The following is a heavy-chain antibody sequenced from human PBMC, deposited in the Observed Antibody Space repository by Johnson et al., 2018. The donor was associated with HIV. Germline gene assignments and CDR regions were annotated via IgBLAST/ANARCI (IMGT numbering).Heavy chain of an antibody. CDR3: ARSKDCSVGTCPDGFDI. Sequence: HVPLVDPGVRLVKPGGSLRLSCFTSGFTFSDYYMSWIRHAPGTVLDCVSYISFLGHPIYSADSLQALFTTFRDNAKNSLYLQMDSLRAEDTAVYYCARSKDCSVGTCPDGFDIWGQGTMVIVSS. CDR2: ISFLGHPI. V-gene: IGHV3-11*04. D-gene: IGHD2-15*01. CDR1: GFTFSDYY. J-gene: IGHJ3*02.